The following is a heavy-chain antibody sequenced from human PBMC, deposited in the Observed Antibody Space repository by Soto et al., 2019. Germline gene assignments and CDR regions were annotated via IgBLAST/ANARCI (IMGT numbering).Heavy chain of an antibody. V-gene: IGHV3-74*01. CDR2: INSDGSST. CDR1: GFTFSSYW. CDR3: ARVVTVASSYTFDP. J-gene: IGHJ5*02. D-gene: IGHD2-15*01. Sequence: GGSLRLSCAASGFTFSSYWMHWVRQAPGEGLVWVSRINSDGSSTNYADSVKGRFTISRDNAKNTLYLQMNSLRAEDTAMYYWARVVTVASSYTFDPWGQGTQVTVSS.